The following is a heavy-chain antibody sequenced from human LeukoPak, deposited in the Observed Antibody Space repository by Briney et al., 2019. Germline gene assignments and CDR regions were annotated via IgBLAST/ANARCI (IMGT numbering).Heavy chain of an antibody. CDR2: IYYSGTT. CDR1: GGSISHYY. Sequence: ADTLSLTCTVSGGSISHYYWIWIRQSPGKALEGIAYIYYSGTTNYSPSLKSRVTISVDTSRKQFSLQLRSVTAADTAVYYCAREDPQTTVPEGMDVWGQGTTVIVSS. D-gene: IGHD4-17*01. CDR3: AREDPQTTVPEGMDV. J-gene: IGHJ6*02. V-gene: IGHV4-59*01.